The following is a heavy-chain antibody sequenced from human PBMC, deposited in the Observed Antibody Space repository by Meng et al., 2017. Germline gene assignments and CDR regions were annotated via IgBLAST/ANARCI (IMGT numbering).Heavy chain of an antibody. CDR3: ARDTVEAYCGGDCCPLGY. J-gene: IGHJ4*02. Sequence: VQRQQLGSGRLRVSWSLSLAGAVSGGPFCGYYWSWIRQPPGKGLEWIGEINHSGSTNYNPSLKSRVTISVDTSKNQFSLKLSYVTASDTAVYYCARDTVEAYCGGDCCPLGYWGQGTLVTVSS. D-gene: IGHD2-21*02. CDR1: GGPFCGYY. CDR2: INHSGST. V-gene: IGHV4-34*01.